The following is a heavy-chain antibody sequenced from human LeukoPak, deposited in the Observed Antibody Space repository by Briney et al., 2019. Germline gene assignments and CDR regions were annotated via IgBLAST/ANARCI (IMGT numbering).Heavy chain of an antibody. J-gene: IGHJ4*02. Sequence: SETLSLTCTVSGGSISSYYWSWIRQPPGKGLEWIGYIYYSGGTNYNPSLKSRVTISVDTSKNQFSLKLSSVTAADTAVYYCARGGTSSRKPFDYWGQGTLVTVSS. D-gene: IGHD3-16*01. CDR1: GGSISSYY. V-gene: IGHV4-59*01. CDR3: ARGGTSSRKPFDY. CDR2: IYYSGGT.